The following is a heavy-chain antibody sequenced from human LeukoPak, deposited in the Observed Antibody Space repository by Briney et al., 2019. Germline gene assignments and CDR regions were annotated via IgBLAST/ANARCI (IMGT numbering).Heavy chain of an antibody. CDR2: LYYSGTA. CDR1: GDSISSFS. CDR3: ARGPSSGQYVSPLDY. Sequence: SETLSLTCTVSGDSISSFSWSWIRQSPGKRLEWIGYLYYSGTANHNPSLRSRVTISSDTSKNQFSLKLSSLTAADTAMYYCARGPSSGQYVSPLDYWGQGTLVTVSS. V-gene: IGHV4-59*01. D-gene: IGHD6-25*01. J-gene: IGHJ4*02.